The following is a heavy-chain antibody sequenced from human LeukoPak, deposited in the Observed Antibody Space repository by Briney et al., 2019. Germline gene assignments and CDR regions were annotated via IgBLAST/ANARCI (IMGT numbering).Heavy chain of an antibody. CDR1: GGSISSSSYY. Sequence: PSQTLSLTCTVSGGSISSSSYYWGWIRQPPGKGLEWIGSIYYSGSTYYNPSLKSRVTISVDTSKNQCSLKLSSVTAADTAVYYCARRARNSGSYGTTYPGYFQHWGQGTLVTVSS. CDR3: ARRARNSGSYGTTYPGYFQH. CDR2: IYYSGST. J-gene: IGHJ1*01. V-gene: IGHV4-39*07. D-gene: IGHD1-26*01.